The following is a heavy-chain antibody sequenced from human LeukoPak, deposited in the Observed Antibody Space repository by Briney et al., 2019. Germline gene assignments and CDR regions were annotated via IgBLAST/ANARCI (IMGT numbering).Heavy chain of an antibody. Sequence: GASVKVSCKASGGTFSSYAISWVRQAPGQGLEWMGRIIPILGTANYAQKFQGRVTVTADESTSTAYMELSSLRSEDTAVYYCARGRTAGYCSGGSCYDLPAHNWFDPWGQGTLVTVSS. CDR3: ARGRTAGYCSGGSCYDLPAHNWFDP. D-gene: IGHD2-15*01. J-gene: IGHJ5*02. V-gene: IGHV1-69*11. CDR2: IIPILGTA. CDR1: GGTFSSYA.